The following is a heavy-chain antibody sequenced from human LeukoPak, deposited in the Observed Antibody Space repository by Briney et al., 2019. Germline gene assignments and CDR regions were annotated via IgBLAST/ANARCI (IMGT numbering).Heavy chain of an antibody. CDR3: ARAHYYYLYMDV. J-gene: IGHJ6*03. CDR1: GFTFSNYW. V-gene: IGHV3-11*04. CDR2: FSSSGNMI. Sequence: TGGSLRLSCAASGFTFSNYWMSWVRQAPGKGLELVSFFSSSGNMIYYADSVKGRFTISRDNAKNSLYLQMNSLRAEDTAVYYCARAHYYYLYMDVWGKGTTVTVSS.